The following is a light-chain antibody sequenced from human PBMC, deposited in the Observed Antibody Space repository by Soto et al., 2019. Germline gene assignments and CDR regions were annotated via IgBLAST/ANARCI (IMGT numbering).Light chain of an antibody. J-gene: IGKJ1*01. CDR2: DAS. CDR1: RSISDW. V-gene: IGKV1-5*01. Sequence: PMTQSSSTLSPSVWDRGTNPFRASRSISDWLAWYQQKPGKAPKLLIFDASSLKSGVPSRFSGSGSGTEFTLTISSLQPDDVATYYCLQYDSYSWTFGQGTKVDIK. CDR3: LQYDSYSWT.